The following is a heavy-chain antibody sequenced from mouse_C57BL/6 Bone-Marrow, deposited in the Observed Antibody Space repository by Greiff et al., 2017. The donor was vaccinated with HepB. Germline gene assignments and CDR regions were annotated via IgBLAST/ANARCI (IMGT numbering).Heavy chain of an antibody. D-gene: IGHD1-1*01. CDR2: ISDGGSYT. CDR1: GFTFSSYA. Sequence: EVMLVESGGGLVKPGGSLKLSCAASGFTFSSYAMSWVRQTPEKRLEWVATISDGGSYTYYPDNVKGRFTITRDNAKNNLYLQMSQLKTEDTAMYYCARCPLYYGYYFDYRGQGTTLTVSS. CDR3: ARCPLYYGYYFDY. V-gene: IGHV5-4*03. J-gene: IGHJ2*01.